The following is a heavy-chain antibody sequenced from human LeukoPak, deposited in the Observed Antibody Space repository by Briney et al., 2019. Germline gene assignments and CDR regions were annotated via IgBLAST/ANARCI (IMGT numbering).Heavy chain of an antibody. V-gene: IGHV4-4*02. CDR3: ARDSRGYSSSSYFDV. CDR1: GISFSNSHW. J-gene: IGHJ2*01. Sequence: PSETLSLTCAVSGISFSNSHWWTWVRQPPGKGLEWIGEIYHSGTTNYNPSLKSRVTISLDKSKNQFSLRLSSVTAADTAVYYCARDSRGYSSSSYFDVWGRGTLVTVSS. CDR2: IYHSGTT. D-gene: IGHD6-6*01.